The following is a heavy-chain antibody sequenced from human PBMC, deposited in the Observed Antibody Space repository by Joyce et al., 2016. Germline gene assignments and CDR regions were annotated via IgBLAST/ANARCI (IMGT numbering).Heavy chain of an antibody. J-gene: IGHJ3*02. CDR2: IFPVASDT. D-gene: IGHD3-16*01. Sequence: EVLLVQSEAEVKKPGESLRISCQGSGYRFPNYWICWVRQMPGKGLEWRWIIFPVASDTTYSPSGQGQVTISADKSINTAYLQWSSLKASDTALYYCARLITLIDGADIWGQGTMVSVSS. V-gene: IGHV5-51*01. CDR3: ARLITLIDGADI. CDR1: GYRFPNYW.